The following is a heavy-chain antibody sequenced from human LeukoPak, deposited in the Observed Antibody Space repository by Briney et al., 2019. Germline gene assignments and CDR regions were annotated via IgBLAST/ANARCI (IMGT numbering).Heavy chain of an antibody. J-gene: IGHJ4*02. Sequence: GGSLRLSCAASGFSFRSYGMHWVRQAPGKGLEWVAFIRYDANIEYYADSMKGRFTISRDNSKNTLFLQMNSLRAVDTAVYYCAKGGSSSWDFFDYWGQGTLVTVSS. CDR2: IRYDANIE. D-gene: IGHD6-13*01. CDR3: AKGGSSSWDFFDY. V-gene: IGHV3-30*02. CDR1: GFSFRSYG.